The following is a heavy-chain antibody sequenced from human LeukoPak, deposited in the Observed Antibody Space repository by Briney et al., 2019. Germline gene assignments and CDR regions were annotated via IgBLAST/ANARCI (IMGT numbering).Heavy chain of an antibody. CDR2: IRYDGSNK. Sequence: GGSLRLSCAASGFTFSSYSMHWVRQAPGKGLEWVAFIRYDGSNKYYADSVKGRYTISRDNSKNTLYLQMNSLRAEDTAVYYCARTSYDAFDIWGQGTMVTVSS. J-gene: IGHJ3*02. V-gene: IGHV3-30*02. CDR3: ARTSYDAFDI. D-gene: IGHD1/OR15-1a*01. CDR1: GFTFSSYS.